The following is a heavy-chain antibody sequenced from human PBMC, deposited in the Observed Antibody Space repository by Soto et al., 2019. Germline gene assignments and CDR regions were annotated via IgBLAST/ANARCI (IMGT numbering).Heavy chain of an antibody. CDR3: ARGAVAAPLYYYYYYMDV. J-gene: IGHJ6*03. CDR2: IKQDGSEK. D-gene: IGHD6-19*01. Sequence: GGSLRLSCAASGFTFSSYWMSWVRQAPGKGLEWVANIKQDGSEKYYVDSVKGRFTISRDNAKNSLYLQMNSLRAEDTAVYYCARGAVAAPLYYYYYYMDVWGKGTTVTVSS. CDR1: GFTFSSYW. V-gene: IGHV3-7*01.